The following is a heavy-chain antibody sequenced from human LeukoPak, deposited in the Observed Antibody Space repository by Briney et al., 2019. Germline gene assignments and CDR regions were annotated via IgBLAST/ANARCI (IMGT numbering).Heavy chain of an antibody. CDR3: ARDPVGAIRGNAFDI. J-gene: IGHJ3*02. V-gene: IGHV1-46*01. D-gene: IGHD1-26*01. CDR1: GYTFTNYY. Sequence: ASVKVSCRASGYTFTNYYMHWVRQAPGQGLEWMAIINPSGGSTTYAQKFQGRVTMTRDTSTSTVYMELSSLRSEDTAVYYCARDPVGAIRGNAFDIWGQGTMVTVSS. CDR2: INPSGGST.